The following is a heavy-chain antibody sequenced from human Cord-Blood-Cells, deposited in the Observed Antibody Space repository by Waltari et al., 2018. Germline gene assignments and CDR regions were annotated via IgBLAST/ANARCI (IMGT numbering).Heavy chain of an antibody. Sequence: QVQLVQSGAEVKKPGASVKVSCQASGYTFTSYDINWARQATRQGLEWMGWMSHNSGNTGYAQTFQGRDTMTRNTSISTAHMGLSSVGSEQAAVYYCATKYSSGWWIWGQGTMVTVS. CDR3: ATKYSSGWWI. CDR2: MSHNSGNT. CDR1: GYTFTSYD. D-gene: IGHD6-19*01. J-gene: IGHJ3*02. V-gene: IGHV1-8*01.